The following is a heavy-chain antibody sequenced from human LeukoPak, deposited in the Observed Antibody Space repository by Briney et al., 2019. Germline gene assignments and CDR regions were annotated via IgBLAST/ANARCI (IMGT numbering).Heavy chain of an antibody. CDR2: IKQDGSEK. D-gene: IGHD6-13*01. CDR1: GFTFSSYW. Sequence: GGSLRLSCAASGFTFSSYWMSWVRQAPGKGLEWVANIKQDGSEKYYVDSVKGRFTISRDNAKNSLYLQMNSLRAEDTAVYYCARETITDSSSWYYFVYWGQGTLVTVSS. CDR3: ARETITDSSSWYYFVY. V-gene: IGHV3-7*01. J-gene: IGHJ4*02.